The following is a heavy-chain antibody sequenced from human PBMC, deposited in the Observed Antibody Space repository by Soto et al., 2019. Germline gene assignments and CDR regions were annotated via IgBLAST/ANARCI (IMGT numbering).Heavy chain of an antibody. V-gene: IGHV4-39*01. CDR2: IYYSGST. CDR3: ARHREYSSGVYCDAFDI. Sequence: QLQLQESGPGLVKPSETLSLTCTVSGGSISSSSYYWGWIRQPPGKGLEWIGSIYYSGSTYYNPSLKSRVTISVDTSKNQFSLKLSSVTAADTAVYYCARHREYSSGVYCDAFDIWGQGTMVTVSS. CDR1: GGSISSSSYY. D-gene: IGHD6-19*01. J-gene: IGHJ3*02.